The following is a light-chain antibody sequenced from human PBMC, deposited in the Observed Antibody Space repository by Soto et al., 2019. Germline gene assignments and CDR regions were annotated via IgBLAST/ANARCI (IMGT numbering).Light chain of an antibody. CDR1: SSDVGGYNY. V-gene: IGLV2-14*01. Sequence: QSALTQPASVSGSPGQSITISCTGTSSDVGGYNYVSWYQQHPGKAPKLMIYDVSNRPSGVSNRFSGSKSGNTASLTISGLQAEDEADYYCSPYTSSCTLCVFGTGTKVTVL. J-gene: IGLJ1*01. CDR2: DVS. CDR3: SPYTSSCTLCV.